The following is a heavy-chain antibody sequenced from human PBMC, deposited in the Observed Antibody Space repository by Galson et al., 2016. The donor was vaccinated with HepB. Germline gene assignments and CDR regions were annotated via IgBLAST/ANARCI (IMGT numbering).Heavy chain of an antibody. V-gene: IGHV4-39*01. CDR2: VYFSGNT. CDR3: ARHDGQDRTGYWPNWFGP. Sequence: SETLSLTCSVSGGSIGNTTHYWGWIRQPPGKGLEWIGSVYFSGNTYYNPSFRSRISISVDRSKNQFSLQLTSVTAADAAMCHSARHDGQDRTGYWPNWFGPWGQGILVTVSS. D-gene: IGHD3-22*01. J-gene: IGHJ5*02. CDR1: GGSIGNTTHY.